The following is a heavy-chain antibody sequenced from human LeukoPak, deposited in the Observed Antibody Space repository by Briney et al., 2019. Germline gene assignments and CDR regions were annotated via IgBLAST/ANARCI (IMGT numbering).Heavy chain of an antibody. Sequence: ASVKVSCKASGYTFTSYYMHWVRQAPGQGLEWMGIINPSGGSTSYAQKFQGRVTMTRDTSTSTVYMELSSLRSEDTAVYYCARDRGSGWYGTPTNYLDYRGQGTLVTVSS. D-gene: IGHD6-19*01. CDR1: GYTFTSYY. J-gene: IGHJ4*02. CDR2: INPSGGST. CDR3: ARDRGSGWYGTPTNYLDY. V-gene: IGHV1-46*01.